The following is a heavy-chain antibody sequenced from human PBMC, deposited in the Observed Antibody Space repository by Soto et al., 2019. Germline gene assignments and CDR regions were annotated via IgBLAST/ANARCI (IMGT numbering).Heavy chain of an antibody. CDR1: WFTFTRYS. J-gene: IGHJ4*02. CDR3: ARESEDLTSNFDY. Sequence: GGSLRLSCASSWFTFTRYSMNWVRQAPGKGLEWVSSISSTTNYIYYGDSMKGRFTISRDNAKNSLYLEMNSLRAEDTAVYYCARESEDLTSNFDYWGQGTLVTVSS. CDR2: ISSTTNYI. V-gene: IGHV3-21*06.